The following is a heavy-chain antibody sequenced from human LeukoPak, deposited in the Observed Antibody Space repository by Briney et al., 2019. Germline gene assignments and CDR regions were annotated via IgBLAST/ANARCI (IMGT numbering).Heavy chain of an antibody. CDR2: IYYSGST. J-gene: IGHJ4*02. CDR1: GGSISSSSYY. V-gene: IGHV4-39*01. D-gene: IGHD4-17*01. Sequence: SLTCTVSGGSISSSSYYWGWIRQPPGKGLEWIGSIYYSGSTYYNQSLKSRFTISVDTSKNQFSLKLSSVTAADTAVYYCARHAFYGDYADYWGQGTLVTVSS. CDR3: ARHAFYGDYADY.